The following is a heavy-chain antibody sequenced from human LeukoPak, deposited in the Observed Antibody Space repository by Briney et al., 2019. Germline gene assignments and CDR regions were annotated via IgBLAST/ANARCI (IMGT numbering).Heavy chain of an antibody. CDR2: ISAYNGNT. V-gene: IGHV1-18*01. J-gene: IGHJ3*02. CDR3: ASQEKSMAYEGDGLDI. Sequence: VASVKVSCRASGYTFTSYGISWVRQAPGQGLEWMGWISAYNGNTNYAQKLRGRVTMTTDTSTNTAYMELRSLRSDDTAVYYCASQEKSMAYEGDGLDIWGLGTMVTVSS. D-gene: IGHD2/OR15-2a*01. CDR1: GYTFTSYG.